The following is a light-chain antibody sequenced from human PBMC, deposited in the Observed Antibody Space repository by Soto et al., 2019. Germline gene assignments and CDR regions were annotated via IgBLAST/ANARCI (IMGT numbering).Light chain of an antibody. CDR2: EVS. CDR3: TSFAGGNNFVI. Sequence: QSVLTQPPSASGSLGQSVTISCTGTSSDVGTYNFVSWYQHHPGKAPKLMIYEVSERPSGVSDRFSGSKSGNTASLTVSGLQAEDEADYFCTSFAGGNNFVIFGGGTKVTVL. CDR1: SSDVGTYNF. J-gene: IGLJ2*01. V-gene: IGLV2-8*01.